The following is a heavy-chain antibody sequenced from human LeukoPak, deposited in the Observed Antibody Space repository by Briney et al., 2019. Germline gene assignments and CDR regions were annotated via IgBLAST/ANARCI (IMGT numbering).Heavy chain of an antibody. Sequence: KPSETLSLTCTVSGYSISSGYYWGWIRQPPGQGLEWIGEINHSGSTNYNPSLKSRVTISVDTSKNQFSLKLSSVTAADTAVYYCARRPGGTMVRGVMRYFDLWGRGTLVTVSS. CDR1: GYSISSGYY. CDR3: ARRPGGTMVRGVMRYFDL. CDR2: INHSGST. J-gene: IGHJ2*01. D-gene: IGHD3-10*01. V-gene: IGHV4-38-2*02.